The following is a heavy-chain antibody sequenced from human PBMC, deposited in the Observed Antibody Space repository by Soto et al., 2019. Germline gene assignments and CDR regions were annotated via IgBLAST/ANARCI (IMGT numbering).Heavy chain of an antibody. CDR2: IYYSGRT. Sequence: TLSLTCTVSGGSISSGGYYWSWIRQHPGKGLEWIGYIYYSGRTYYNPSLHNRVSIAVDTTENQFSLKLTSVTAADTSVYYCARGSFSSSSSWFDPWGRGTLVTVSS. V-gene: IGHV4-31*03. CDR3: ARGSFSSSSSWFDP. J-gene: IGHJ5*02. CDR1: GGSISSGGYY. D-gene: IGHD6-6*01.